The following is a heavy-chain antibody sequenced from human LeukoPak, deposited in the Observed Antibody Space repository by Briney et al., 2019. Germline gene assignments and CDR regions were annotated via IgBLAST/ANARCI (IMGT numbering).Heavy chain of an antibody. CDR3: ARGDYDILTGYGDAFDI. J-gene: IGHJ3*02. V-gene: IGHV4-59*12. D-gene: IGHD3-9*01. CDR2: IYYSGST. CDR1: GDSISSYY. Sequence: SEILSLTCTVSGDSISSYYWSWIRQPPGKGLEWIGSIYYSGSTYYNPSLKSRVTISVDTSKNQFSLKLSSVTAADTAVYYCARGDYDILTGYGDAFDIWGQGTMVTVSS.